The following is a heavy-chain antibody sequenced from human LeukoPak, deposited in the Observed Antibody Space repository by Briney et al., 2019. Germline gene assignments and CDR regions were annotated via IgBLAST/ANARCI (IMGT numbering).Heavy chain of an antibody. CDR2: IKSKTDGGTT. CDR3: TTTHYGDYVLVGSDY. Sequence: KPGGSLRLSCAASGFTFSNAWMSWVRQAPGKGLEWVGRIKSKTDGGTTDYAAPVKGRFTISRDDSKNTLYLQMNSLKTEDTAVYYCTTTHYGDYVLVGSDYWGQGTLVTVSS. D-gene: IGHD4-17*01. CDR1: GFTFSNAW. V-gene: IGHV3-15*01. J-gene: IGHJ4*02.